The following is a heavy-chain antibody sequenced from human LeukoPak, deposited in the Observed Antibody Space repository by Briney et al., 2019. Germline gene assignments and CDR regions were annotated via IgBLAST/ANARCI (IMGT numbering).Heavy chain of an antibody. Sequence: GGSLRLSCAASGFTFSTYSMKWVRQAPGKGLEWVSYISDSSALYYADSVRGRFTISRENDKNSLFLQMNSLRAEDTAVYYCARDGGYSGYDADCWGQGTLVTVSS. CDR1: GFTFSTYS. J-gene: IGHJ4*02. V-gene: IGHV3-48*01. D-gene: IGHD5-12*01. CDR2: ISDSSAL. CDR3: ARDGGYSGYDADC.